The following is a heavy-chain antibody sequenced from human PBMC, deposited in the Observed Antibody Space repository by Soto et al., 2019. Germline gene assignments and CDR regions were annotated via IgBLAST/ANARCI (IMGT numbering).Heavy chain of an antibody. J-gene: IGHJ3*02. CDR3: ASGYYGSGSYPEVEAFDI. Sequence: ASVKVSCKASGYTFTGYYMHWVRQAPGQGLEWMGWINPNSGGTNYAQKFQGRVTMTRDTSISTAYMELSRLRSDDTAVYYCASGYYGSGSYPEVEAFDIWGQGTMVTVSS. CDR1: GYTFTGYY. D-gene: IGHD3-10*01. V-gene: IGHV1-2*02. CDR2: INPNSGGT.